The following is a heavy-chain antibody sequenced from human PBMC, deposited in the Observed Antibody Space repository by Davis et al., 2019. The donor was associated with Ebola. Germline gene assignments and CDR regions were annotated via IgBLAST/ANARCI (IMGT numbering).Heavy chain of an antibody. J-gene: IGHJ3*02. V-gene: IGHV4-39*07. CDR3: ASLFGEYCGSFSCYLGPFNM. CDR2: IYHTGST. D-gene: IGHD2-2*01. Sequence: PSETLSLTCTVSGVSITNNRYYWAWIRQSPGKGPEWIGTIYHTGSTYYNPSLQSQVSISIDTSKNQFSLKLTSVTAADTAFYYCASLFGEYCGSFSCYLGPFNMWGQGTSLTVSA. CDR1: GVSITNNRYY.